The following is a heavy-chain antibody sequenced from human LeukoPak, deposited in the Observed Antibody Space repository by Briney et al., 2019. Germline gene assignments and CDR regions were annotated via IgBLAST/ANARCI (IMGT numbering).Heavy chain of an antibody. V-gene: IGHV4-59*01. CDR2: IYYSGST. J-gene: IGHJ4*02. D-gene: IGHD4-17*01. CDR3: ARDDGELVFDY. Sequence: KPSETLSLTCTVSGGSISSYWWSWIRQPPGKGLEWIGYIYYSGSTNYNPSLKSRVTISVDTSKTQFSLKLSSVTAADTAVYYCARDDGELVFDYWGQGTLVTVSS. CDR1: GGSISSYW.